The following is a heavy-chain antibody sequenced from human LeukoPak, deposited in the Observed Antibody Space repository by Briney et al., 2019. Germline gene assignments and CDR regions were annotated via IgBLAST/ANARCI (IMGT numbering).Heavy chain of an antibody. J-gene: IGHJ6*02. CDR3: ARDDLVYSVHHGMDV. CDR2: IYTSESI. D-gene: IGHD2-15*01. CDR1: GGSISGYY. Sequence: SETLSLTCTVSGGSISGYYWSWIRQPAGKGLEWIGRIYTSESINYNPTLKSRITMSVDTSKNQISLRLSSVTAADTAVYFCARDDLVYSVHHGMDVWGRGITVTVPS. V-gene: IGHV4-4*07.